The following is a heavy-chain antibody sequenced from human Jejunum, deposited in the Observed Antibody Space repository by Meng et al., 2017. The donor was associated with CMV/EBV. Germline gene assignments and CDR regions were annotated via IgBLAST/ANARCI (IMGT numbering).Heavy chain of an antibody. CDR1: GYTFTTYA. J-gene: IGHJ4*02. CDR3: ARARSCTAGSCYSDY. D-gene: IGHD2-15*01. CDR2: INTDTGNP. V-gene: IGHV7-4-1*02. Sequence: ASGYTFTTYAVSWVRQVPGQGLEWVGWINTDTGNPTYAQAFKGRFVFSLDTSVSTAYLQITSLKAEDTAVYFCARARSCTAGSCYSDYWGQGSLVTVSS.